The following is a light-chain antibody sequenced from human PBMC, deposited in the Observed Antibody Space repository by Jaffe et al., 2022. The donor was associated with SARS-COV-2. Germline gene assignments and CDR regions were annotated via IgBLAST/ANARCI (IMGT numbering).Light chain of an antibody. J-gene: IGLJ2*01. Sequence: QSVLTQPPSVSAAPGQKVTISCSGSSSNIANNYVSWYQQFPGTAPKLLIYDNNKRPSGIPDRFSGSKSGTSATLGITGLQTGDEGDYYCGTWDSSLSAVVFGGGTKLTVL. CDR2: DNN. CDR3: GTWDSSLSAVV. V-gene: IGLV1-51*01. CDR1: SSNIANNY.